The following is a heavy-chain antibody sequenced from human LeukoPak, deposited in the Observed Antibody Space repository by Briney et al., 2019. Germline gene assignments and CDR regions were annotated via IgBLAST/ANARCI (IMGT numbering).Heavy chain of an antibody. D-gene: IGHD5/OR15-5a*01. Sequence: PGGSLRVSCAASAYTFSTYWMHWVRQAPGKGLVWVSRINSDGSSTRYADSVKGRFTISRDNTKNTLYLQMNSPRAEDTAVYYCVREDSVNFPDAFDIWGQGTMVTVSS. CDR1: AYTFSTYW. CDR3: VREDSVNFPDAFDI. V-gene: IGHV3-74*01. J-gene: IGHJ3*02. CDR2: INSDGSST.